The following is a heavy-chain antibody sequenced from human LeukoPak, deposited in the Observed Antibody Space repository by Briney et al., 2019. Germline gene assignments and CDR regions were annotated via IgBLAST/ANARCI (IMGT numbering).Heavy chain of an antibody. CDR1: GFSFSSYS. V-gene: IGHV3-48*04. CDR2: ISSSGSTI. CDR3: ARAKPKNMVRGLIMRRESRYYFDY. J-gene: IGHJ4*02. Sequence: GGSLRLSCAASGFSFSSYSMNWARQSPGKGLEWDSHISSSGSTIYYADSVKGRFTISRDNAKNSLYLQMNSLRAEDTAVYYCARAKPKNMVRGLIMRRESRYYFDYWGQGTLVTVSS. D-gene: IGHD3-10*01.